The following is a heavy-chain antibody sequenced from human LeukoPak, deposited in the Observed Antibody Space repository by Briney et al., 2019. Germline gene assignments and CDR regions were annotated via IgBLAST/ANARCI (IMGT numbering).Heavy chain of an antibody. D-gene: IGHD2-2*02. CDR3: ARPNDIVLVPAAIRNWYFDL. Sequence: GESLKISCKGSGYSFTSYWIGWVRQMPGKGLEWMGIIYPGDSDTRYSPSFQGQVTISADKSISTAYLQWSSLKASDTAMYYCARPNDIVLVPAAIRNWYFDLWGRGTLVTVSS. CDR1: GYSFTSYW. J-gene: IGHJ2*01. CDR2: IYPGDSDT. V-gene: IGHV5-51*01.